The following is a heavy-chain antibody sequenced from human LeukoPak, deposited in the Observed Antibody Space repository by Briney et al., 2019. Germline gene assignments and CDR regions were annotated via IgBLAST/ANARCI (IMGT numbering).Heavy chain of an antibody. CDR3: ARGGYYYDSSGNPRAFDI. CDR1: GYTFTSYD. Sequence: GASVKVSRKASGYTFTSYDINWVRQATGQGLEWMGWMNPNSGNTGYAQKFQGRVTMTRNTSISTAYMELSSLRSEDTAVYYCARGGYYYDSSGNPRAFDIWGQGTMVTVSS. D-gene: IGHD3-22*01. J-gene: IGHJ3*02. CDR2: MNPNSGNT. V-gene: IGHV1-8*01.